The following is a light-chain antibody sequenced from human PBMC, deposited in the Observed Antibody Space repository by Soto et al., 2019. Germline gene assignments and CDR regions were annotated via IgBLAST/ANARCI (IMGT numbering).Light chain of an antibody. V-gene: IGLV2-14*03. J-gene: IGLJ2*01. Sequence: QSVLTQPASVSGSPGQSITISCTGTRSDIGAYNFVSWYQQHPVKAPKLMLYDVTIRPSGVSNRLSGSKSGNTASLTISGLQAEDEADYYCTSWTTSTTMIFGGGTKLTVL. CDR2: DVT. CDR3: TSWTTSTTMI. CDR1: RSDIGAYNF.